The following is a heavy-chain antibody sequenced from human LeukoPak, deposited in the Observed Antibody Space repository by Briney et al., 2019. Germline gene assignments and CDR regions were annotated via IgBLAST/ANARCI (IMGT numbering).Heavy chain of an antibody. CDR3: ARTYSGYEFDF. J-gene: IGHJ4*02. CDR1: GGSISSGSYY. D-gene: IGHD5-12*01. CDR2: IYYSGST. Sequence: SETLSLTCTVSGGSISSGSYYWSWIRQHPGKGLEWIGYIYYSGSTYYNPSLKSRVTISVDTSKNQFSLNLSSVTAAGTAVYYCARTYSGYEFDFWGQGTLVTVSS. V-gene: IGHV4-31*03.